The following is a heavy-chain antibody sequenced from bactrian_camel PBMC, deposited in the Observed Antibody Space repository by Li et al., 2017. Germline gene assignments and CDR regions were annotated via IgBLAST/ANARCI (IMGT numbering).Heavy chain of an antibody. D-gene: IGHD1*01. V-gene: IGHV3S53*01. CDR3: AASRGVASFSAMTYAY. CDR1: SVRTLT. Sequence: VQLVESGGGSVQAGGSLSLVCTGFSVRTLTLAWFRQAPGKQREAVGSFYIYGQGPNYADSVKGRFTISQANDKDTVYLQMNNLLPEDSAMYYCAASRGVASFSAMTYAYWGQGTQVTVS. J-gene: IGHJ4*01. CDR2: FYIYGQGP.